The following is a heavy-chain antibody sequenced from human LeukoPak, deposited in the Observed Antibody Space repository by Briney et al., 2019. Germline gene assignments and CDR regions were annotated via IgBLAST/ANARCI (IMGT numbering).Heavy chain of an antibody. V-gene: IGHV5-51*01. J-gene: IGHJ6*02. CDR3: ARVEDYYYYGMDV. CDR2: IYPGDSDT. Sequence: GESLKISCKGSGYSFTSYWIGWVRQMPGKGLEWMGIIYPGDSDTRYSPSFQGQVTISADKSISTAYLQWSSLKASDTAMYYCARVEDYYYYGMDVWGQGTTVTFSS. CDR1: GYSFTSYW.